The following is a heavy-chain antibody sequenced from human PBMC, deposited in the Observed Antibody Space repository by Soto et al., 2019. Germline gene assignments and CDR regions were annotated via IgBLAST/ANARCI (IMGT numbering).Heavy chain of an antibody. CDR3: ARVDYDYVWGSYRYYFDY. Sequence: SETLSLTCTVSGGSISSYYWSWIRQPPGKGLEWIGYIYYSGSTNYNPSLKSRVTISVDTSKNQFSLKLSSVTAADTAVYYCARVDYDYVWGSYRYYFDYWGQGTLVTV. V-gene: IGHV4-59*01. D-gene: IGHD3-16*02. CDR2: IYYSGST. J-gene: IGHJ4*02. CDR1: GGSISSYY.